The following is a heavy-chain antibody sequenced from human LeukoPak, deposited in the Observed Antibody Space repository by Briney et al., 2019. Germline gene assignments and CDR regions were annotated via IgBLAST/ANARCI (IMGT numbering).Heavy chain of an antibody. D-gene: IGHD6-19*01. CDR1: GFTFSSYE. Sequence: PGGSLRLSCAAFGFTFSSYEMNWVRQAPGKGLEWVSYISSSGNTIYYADSVKGRFTISRDNAKNSLYLQMDSLRAEDTAVYYCARDGPKYTSGWYGTYYFDYWGQGTLVTVSS. V-gene: IGHV3-48*03. CDR3: ARDGPKYTSGWYGTYYFDY. CDR2: ISSSGNTI. J-gene: IGHJ4*02.